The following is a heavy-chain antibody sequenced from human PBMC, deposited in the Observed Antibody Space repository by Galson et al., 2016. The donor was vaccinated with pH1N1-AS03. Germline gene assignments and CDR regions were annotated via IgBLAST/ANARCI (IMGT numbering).Heavy chain of an antibody. V-gene: IGHV1-46*01. CDR3: ARRYYFDY. CDR2: IDPSGGPT. D-gene: IGHD3-16*02. Sequence: SVKVSCKASGYTLTRYYMHWVRQAPGQGLEWMGIIDPSGGPTTYAPKFQGRITITTDTSTSTVYMELVSLRSEDTAIYYCARRYYFDYWGQGTLVTVSS. CDR1: GYTLTRYY. J-gene: IGHJ4*02.